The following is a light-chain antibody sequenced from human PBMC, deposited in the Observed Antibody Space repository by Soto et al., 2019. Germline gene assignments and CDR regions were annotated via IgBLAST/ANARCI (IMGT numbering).Light chain of an antibody. CDR1: QSIASY. J-gene: IGKJ5*01. CDR2: AAS. V-gene: IGKV1-39*01. CDR3: QQSYSTPIT. Sequence: DIQMPQSPSVVSASVGDSVTITGRASQSIASYLNWYQQKPGKAPKFLIYAASTLQSGVPSRFSGSGSGTDFTLTISSLQPEDFATYFCQQSYSTPITVGQGTRLEIK.